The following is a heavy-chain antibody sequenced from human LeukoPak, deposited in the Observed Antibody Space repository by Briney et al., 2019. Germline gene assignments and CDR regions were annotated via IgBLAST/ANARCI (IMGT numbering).Heavy chain of an antibody. J-gene: IGHJ4*02. CDR3: AKYEGTGYYEGYLDY. CDR2: INPSGGST. CDR1: GYTFTNYY. Sequence: ASVKVSCKASGYTFTNYYMHWVRQAPGQGLEWMGIINPSGGSTSYAQKFQGRVTMTRDTSTSTVYMELSSLRSEDTAVYYCAKYEGTGYYEGYLDYWGQGTLVTVSS. V-gene: IGHV1-46*01. D-gene: IGHD3/OR15-3a*01.